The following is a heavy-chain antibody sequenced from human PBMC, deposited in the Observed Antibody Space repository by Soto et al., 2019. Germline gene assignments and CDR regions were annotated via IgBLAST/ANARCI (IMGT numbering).Heavy chain of an antibody. D-gene: IGHD2-2*01. CDR1: GGSISSGDYY. V-gene: IGHV4-30-4*01. J-gene: IGHJ4*02. CDR3: ARFRDEDIVLVPAARFDY. CDR2: IYYSGST. Sequence: QVQLQESGPGLVKPSQTLSLTCTVSGGSISSGDYYWSWIRQPPGKGLEWIGYIYYSGSTYYNPSLKSRVTISVDTSKNQFSLKLSSVTAADTAVYYCARFRDEDIVLVPAARFDYWGQGTLVTVSS.